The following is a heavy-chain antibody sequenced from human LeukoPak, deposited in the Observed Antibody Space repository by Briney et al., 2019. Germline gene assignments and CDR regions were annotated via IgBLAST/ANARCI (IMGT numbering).Heavy chain of an antibody. CDR1: GGSISSYY. CDR3: ARDRPYDFWSGYYTVFDY. D-gene: IGHD3-3*01. V-gene: IGHV4-4*07. J-gene: IGHJ4*02. Sequence: SETLSLTCTVSGGSISSYYWRWIRQPAGKGLEWIGRIYTSGSTNYNPSLKSRVTMSVDTSKNQFSLKLSSVTAADTAVYYCARDRPYDFWSGYYTVFDYWGQGTLVTVSS. CDR2: IYTSGST.